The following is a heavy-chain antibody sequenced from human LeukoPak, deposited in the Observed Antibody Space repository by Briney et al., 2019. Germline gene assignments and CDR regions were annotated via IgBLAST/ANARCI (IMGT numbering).Heavy chain of an antibody. CDR2: IRYDGSNK. CDR3: TTAPELYYYGSGSYVD. D-gene: IGHD3-10*01. J-gene: IGHJ4*02. Sequence: PGGSLRLSCAASGFTFSSYGMHWVRQAPGKGLEWVAFIRYDGSNKYYADSVKGRFTISRDNSKNTLYLQMNSLRAEDTAVYYCTTAPELYYYGSGSYVDWGQGTLVTVSS. CDR1: GFTFSSYG. V-gene: IGHV3-30*02.